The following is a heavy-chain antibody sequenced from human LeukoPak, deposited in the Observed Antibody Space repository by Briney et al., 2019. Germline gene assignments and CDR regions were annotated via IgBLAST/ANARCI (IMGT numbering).Heavy chain of an antibody. Sequence: SQTLSLTCTVSGGSISSGGYYWSWIRQPPRKGLEWIGYIYHSGSTYYNPSLKSRVTISVDRSKNQFSLKLSSVTAADTAVYYCARSAGRSYYYYYYMDVWGKGTTVTVSS. CDR3: ARSAGRSYYYYYYMDV. J-gene: IGHJ6*03. CDR2: IYHSGST. V-gene: IGHV4-30-2*01. CDR1: GGSISSGGYY.